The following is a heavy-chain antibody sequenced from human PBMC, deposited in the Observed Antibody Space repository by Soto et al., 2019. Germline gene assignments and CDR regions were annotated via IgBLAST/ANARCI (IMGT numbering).Heavy chain of an antibody. CDR2: IWYDGSNK. Sequence: GGSLRLSCAASGFTFSSYGMHWVRQAPGKGLEWVAVIWYDGSNKYYADSVKGRFTISRDNSKNTLYLQMNSLRAEDTAVYYCAREGDYDFWSAGGYFDYWGQGTLVTVSS. J-gene: IGHJ4*02. CDR3: AREGDYDFWSAGGYFDY. V-gene: IGHV3-33*01. D-gene: IGHD3-3*01. CDR1: GFTFSSYG.